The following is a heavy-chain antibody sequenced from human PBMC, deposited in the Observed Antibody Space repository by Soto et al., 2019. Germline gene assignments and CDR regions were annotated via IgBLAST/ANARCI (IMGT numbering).Heavy chain of an antibody. CDR3: ARERYNSTVTTLGEYYYYYYGMDV. CDR2: INSDGSST. J-gene: IGHJ6*02. CDR1: GFTFSSYW. D-gene: IGHD4-17*01. Sequence: GGSLRLSCAASGFTFSSYWMHWVRQAPGKGLVWVSRINSDGSSTSYADSVKGRFTISRDNAKNTLYLQMNSLRAEDTAVYYCARERYNSTVTTLGEYYYYYYGMDVWGQGTTVTVSS. V-gene: IGHV3-74*01.